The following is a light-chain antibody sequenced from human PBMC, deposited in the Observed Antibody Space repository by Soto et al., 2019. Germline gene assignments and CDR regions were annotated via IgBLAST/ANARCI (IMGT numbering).Light chain of an antibody. CDR1: ISNIGSNS. J-gene: IGLJ2*01. Sequence: QSVVTQPPSASGTPGQRVTISCSGSISNIGSNSVNWFQQLPGTAPKLLIYSNNQRPSGVPDRFSGSKSGTSASLAISGLQSEDEADYYCAAWDDSLNDPLVIFGGGTKLTVL. CDR3: AAWDDSLNDPLVI. V-gene: IGLV1-44*01. CDR2: SNN.